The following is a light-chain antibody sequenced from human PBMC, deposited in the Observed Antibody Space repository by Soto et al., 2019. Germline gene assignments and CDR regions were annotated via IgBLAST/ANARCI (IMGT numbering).Light chain of an antibody. CDR1: QTLSSNY. Sequence: EIVLAQSPATLSLSPGERATLSCRASQTLSSNYLAWYQQKPGQAPRLLMSGASSRASGIPDRFSGSGSGTDFTLTISRLEPEDFAVYYCQQFGSSPLFTFGPGTKVDIK. CDR2: GAS. CDR3: QQFGSSPLFT. J-gene: IGKJ3*01. V-gene: IGKV3-20*01.